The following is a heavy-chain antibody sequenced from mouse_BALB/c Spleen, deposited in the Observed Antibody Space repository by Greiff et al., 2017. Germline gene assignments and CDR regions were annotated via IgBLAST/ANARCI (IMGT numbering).Heavy chain of an antibody. J-gene: IGHJ4*01. CDR2: ISYDGSN. D-gene: IGHD2-1*01. CDR3: ARDWGPDYYGNYYAMDY. Sequence: EVQLQQSGPGLVKPSQSLSLTCSVTGYSITSGYYWNWIRQFPGNKLEWMGYISYDGSNNYNPSLKNRISITRDTSKNQFFLKLNSVTTEDTATYYCARDWGPDYYGNYYAMDYWGQGTSVTVSS. V-gene: IGHV3-6*02. CDR1: GYSITSGYY.